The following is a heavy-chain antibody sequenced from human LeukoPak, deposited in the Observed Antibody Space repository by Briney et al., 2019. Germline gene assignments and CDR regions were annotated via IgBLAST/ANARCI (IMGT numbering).Heavy chain of an antibody. J-gene: IGHJ4*02. Sequence: GGSLRLSCAASGFTFRSYAMSWVRQAPGKGLEWVSAISGGGGSTYYADSVKGRFTISRDNSKNTLYLQMNSLRAEDTAVYYCAKDVKIYDSSGYYRYWGQGTLVTVSS. CDR2: ISGGGGST. CDR1: GFTFRSYA. V-gene: IGHV3-23*01. CDR3: AKDVKIYDSSGYYRY. D-gene: IGHD3-22*01.